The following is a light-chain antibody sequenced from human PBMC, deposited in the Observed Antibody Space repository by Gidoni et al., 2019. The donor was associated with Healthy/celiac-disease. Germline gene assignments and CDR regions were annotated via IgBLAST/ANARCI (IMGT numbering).Light chain of an antibody. Sequence: QSVLTQPPSVSGSQGPRVTISCTGRSSNIGAGYDVHWYQQLPGTAPKLLTYGNSNRPSGVPDRFSGSKSGTSASLAITGLQAEDEADYYCQSYDSSLSGWVFGGGTKLTVL. J-gene: IGLJ3*02. V-gene: IGLV1-40*01. CDR2: GNS. CDR3: QSYDSSLSGWV. CDR1: SSNIGAGYD.